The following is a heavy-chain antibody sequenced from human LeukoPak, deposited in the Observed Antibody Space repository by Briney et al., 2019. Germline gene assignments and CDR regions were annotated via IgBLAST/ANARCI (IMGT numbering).Heavy chain of an antibody. J-gene: IGHJ6*02. V-gene: IGHV4-59*01. Sequence: SETLSLTCSVSGGSISSDYWAWIRQPPGKGLEWIGYMYYTGSTNYNPSLKSRVTISLATSKNQFSLKVSSVTAADTAVYYCASVSVVYGMDVWGRGTTVTVSS. CDR3: ASVSVVYGMDV. CDR2: MYYTGST. CDR1: GGSISSDY.